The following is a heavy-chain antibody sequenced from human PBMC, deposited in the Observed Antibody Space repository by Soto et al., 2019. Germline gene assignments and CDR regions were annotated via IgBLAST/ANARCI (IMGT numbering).Heavy chain of an antibody. Sequence: QVQLVQSGAEVKKPGASVKVSCRASGYTFTSYAIHWVRQAPGQRLEWMGWINTGNGNTKYSQTFQGRVTITRDTSASTAYMELSSLRSEDTACHSLSRSTYSGSGSYFSYYWGQGTLVTVSS. CDR2: INTGNGNT. D-gene: IGHD3-10*01. J-gene: IGHJ4*02. CDR3: SRSTYSGSGSYFSYY. V-gene: IGHV1-3*04. CDR1: GYTFTSYA.